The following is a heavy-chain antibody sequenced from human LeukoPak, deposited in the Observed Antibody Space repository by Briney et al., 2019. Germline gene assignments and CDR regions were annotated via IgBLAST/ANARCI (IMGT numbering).Heavy chain of an antibody. CDR1: GGSISSGGYY. V-gene: IGHV4-31*03. D-gene: IGHD3-3*01. Sequence: SETLSLTCTVSGGSISSGGYYWSWIRQHPGKGLEWIGYIYYSGSTYYNPSLKSRVTISVDTSKNQFSLKLSSVTAADTAVYYCARDLGSYDFWSGYSHRANWFDPWGQGTLVTVSS. CDR3: ARDLGSYDFWSGYSHRANWFDP. J-gene: IGHJ5*02. CDR2: IYYSGST.